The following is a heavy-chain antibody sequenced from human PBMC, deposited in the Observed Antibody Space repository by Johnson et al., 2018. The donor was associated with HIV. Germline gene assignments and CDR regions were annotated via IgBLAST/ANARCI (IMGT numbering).Heavy chain of an antibody. V-gene: IGHV3-20*04. D-gene: IGHD1-26*01. Sequence: EVQLVESGGGLVQPGGSLRLSCAASGFTFHDYGMIWVRQAPGKGLEWVSGINWSGSSTDYADSVEGRFTISRDHAKSSLYLQMNSLRAEDTALYYCARPAYSGTWTDALDIWGQGTMVTVSS. J-gene: IGHJ3*02. CDR2: INWSGSST. CDR3: ARPAYSGTWTDALDI. CDR1: GFTFHDYG.